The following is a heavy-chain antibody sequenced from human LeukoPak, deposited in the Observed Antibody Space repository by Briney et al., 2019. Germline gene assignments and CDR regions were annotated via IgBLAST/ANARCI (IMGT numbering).Heavy chain of an antibody. CDR3: ARAVDSNYYQYKGFGP. J-gene: IGHJ5*02. CDR2: INHSGST. CDR1: GGSFSGYS. V-gene: IGHV4-34*01. D-gene: IGHD3-22*01. Sequence: SETLSLTCAVYGGSFSGYSWSWIRRPPGKGLEWIGEINHSGSTNYNPSLKSRVTISVDTSKNQVSLKLSSVTAADTAAYYCARAVDSNYYQYKGFGPWGQGTLVTVSS.